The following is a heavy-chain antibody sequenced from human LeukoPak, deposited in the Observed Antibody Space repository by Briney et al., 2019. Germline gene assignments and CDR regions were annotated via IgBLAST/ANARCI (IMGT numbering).Heavy chain of an antibody. Sequence: PGRSLTLSCAASGFTFDEYAMHWVRQAPGKGLEWVSGISWNSGSIGYADSVKGRFTISRDNAKNSLYLQMNSLRAEDTALYYCAKDMHSSSSGQGYYYYYGMDVWGQGTTVTVSS. CDR2: ISWNSGSI. CDR1: GFTFDEYA. CDR3: AKDMHSSSSGQGYYYYYGMDV. V-gene: IGHV3-9*01. D-gene: IGHD6-13*01. J-gene: IGHJ6*02.